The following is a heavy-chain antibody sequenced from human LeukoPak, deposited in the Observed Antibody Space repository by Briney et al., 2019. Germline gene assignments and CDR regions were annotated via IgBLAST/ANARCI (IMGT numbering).Heavy chain of an antibody. D-gene: IGHD1-1*01. V-gene: IGHV5-51*01. CDR2: IYPGDSDT. CDR1: GYSFTSYW. J-gene: IGHJ6*03. Sequence: GESLKISCKGSGYSFTSYWIGWVRQMPGKGLEWMGIIYPGDSDTRYSPSFQGQVTISADKSISTAYLQWSSMKASDTAMYYCARHVPELEPPRHMEVWGKGTTVTVSS. CDR3: ARHVPELEPPRHMEV.